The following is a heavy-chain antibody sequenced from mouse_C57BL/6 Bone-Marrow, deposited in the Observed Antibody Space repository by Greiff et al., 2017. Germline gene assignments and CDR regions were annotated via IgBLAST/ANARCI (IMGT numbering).Heavy chain of an antibody. Sequence: VQLQQPGAELVKPGASVKVSCKASGYTFTSYWMHWVKQRPGQGLEWIGRIHPSDSDTNYNQKFKGKATLTVDKYSRTAYMQLSSLTSEDSAVYYCAKGAYYGSSSFAYWGQGTLVTVSA. CDR2: IHPSDSDT. V-gene: IGHV1-74*01. CDR3: AKGAYYGSSSFAY. CDR1: GYTFTSYW. J-gene: IGHJ3*01. D-gene: IGHD1-1*01.